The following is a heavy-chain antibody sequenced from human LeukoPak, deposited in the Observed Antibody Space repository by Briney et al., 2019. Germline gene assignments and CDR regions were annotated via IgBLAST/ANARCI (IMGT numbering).Heavy chain of an antibody. CDR1: GGTFSSYT. CDR3: AREREPLPPDY. D-gene: IGHD1-14*01. J-gene: IGHJ4*02. CDR2: IIPILGIA. Sequence: SVKVSCKASGGTFSSYTISWVRQAPGQGLEWMGRIIPILGIANYAQKFQGRATITADKSTSTAYMELSSLRSEDTAVYYCAREREPLPPDYWGQGTLVTVSS. V-gene: IGHV1-69*04.